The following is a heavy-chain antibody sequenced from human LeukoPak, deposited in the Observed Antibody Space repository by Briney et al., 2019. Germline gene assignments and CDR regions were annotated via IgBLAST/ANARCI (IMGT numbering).Heavy chain of an antibody. D-gene: IGHD1-26*01. CDR3: AGGMRALLLSYYGMDV. J-gene: IGHJ6*02. CDR1: GGSFSGYY. V-gene: IGHV4-34*01. CDR2: INHSGST. Sequence: PSETLSLTCAVYGGSFSGYYWSWIRQPPGKGLEWIGEINHSGSTNYNPSLKSRVTISVDTSKNQFSLKLSSVTAADTAVYYCAGGMRALLLSYYGMDVWGQGTTVTVSS.